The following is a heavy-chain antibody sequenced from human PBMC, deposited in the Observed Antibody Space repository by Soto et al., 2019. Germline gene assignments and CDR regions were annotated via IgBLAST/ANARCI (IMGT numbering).Heavy chain of an antibody. V-gene: IGHV3-9*01. CDR1: GFTFDDYA. J-gene: IGHJ6*03. D-gene: IGHD5-18*01. CDR2: ISWNSGSI. CDR3: AKEGTAMVTGYYYYYYMDV. Sequence: GGSLRLSCAASGFTFDDYAMHWVRQAPGKGLEWVSGISWNSGSIGYADSVKGRFTISRDNAKNSLYLQMNSLRAEDTALYYCAKEGTAMVTGYYYYYYMDVWGKGTTVTVSS.